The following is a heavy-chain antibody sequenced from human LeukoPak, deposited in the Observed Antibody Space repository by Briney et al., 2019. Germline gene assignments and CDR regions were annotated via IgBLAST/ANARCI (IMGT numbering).Heavy chain of an antibody. D-gene: IGHD3-10*01. CDR1: GFTFNSYG. V-gene: IGHV3-33*01. Sequence: GKSLRLSCAASGFTFNSYGMHWVRQAPGKGLEWVAVTWYDGNKRYHAESVKGRFTISRDNSKNTLYLQMNSLRVEDTAVYYCARDRGHYNSGSILDYWGQGTQVTVSS. J-gene: IGHJ4*02. CDR3: ARDRGHYNSGSILDY. CDR2: TWYDGNKR.